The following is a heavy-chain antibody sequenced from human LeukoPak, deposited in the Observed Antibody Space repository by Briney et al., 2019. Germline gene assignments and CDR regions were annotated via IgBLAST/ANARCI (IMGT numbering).Heavy chain of an antibody. V-gene: IGHV3-48*03. CDR1: GFTFSSYE. D-gene: IGHD3-3*01. CDR3: ARSGYDFWSGYANRRGFDY. J-gene: IGHJ4*02. Sequence: GGSLRLSCAASGFTFSSYEMNWVRQAPGKGLEWVSYISSSGSTIYYADSVKGRFTISRDNAKNSLYLQMNSLRAEDTAVYYCARSGYDFWSGYANRRGFDYWGQGILVTVSS. CDR2: ISSSGSTI.